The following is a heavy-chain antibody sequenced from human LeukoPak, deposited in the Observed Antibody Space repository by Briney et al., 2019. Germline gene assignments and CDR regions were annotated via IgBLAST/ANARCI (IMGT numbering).Heavy chain of an antibody. CDR3: AKVYGWYGEGYFDY. CDR1: VFTLSSNY. J-gene: IGHJ4*02. CDR2: IYSDGST. V-gene: IGHV3-53*01. Sequence: GGSLRLSCEASVFTLSSNYLSWVRQAPGKGLEWVSVIYSDGSTYYADSVKGRFTISRDSSKNTLYLQMNSLRAEDTAVYYCAKVYGWYGEGYFDYWGQGTLVTVSS. D-gene: IGHD3-10*01.